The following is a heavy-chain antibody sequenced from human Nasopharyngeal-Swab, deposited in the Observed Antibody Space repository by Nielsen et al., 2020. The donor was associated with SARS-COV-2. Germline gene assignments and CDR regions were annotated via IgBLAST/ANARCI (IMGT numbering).Heavy chain of an antibody. D-gene: IGHD1-26*01. Sequence: ETLSLTCTVSGDSISRYYWGWIRQPPGEGLEWIGDFSYSVITHYNASLKSRVTISLDTSKNQFSLKLSSVTAADTGVYYCAREVVGGLVDSWGQGILVTVSS. CDR1: GDSISRYY. V-gene: IGHV4-59*12. J-gene: IGHJ4*02. CDR3: AREVVGGLVDS. CDR2: FSYSVIT.